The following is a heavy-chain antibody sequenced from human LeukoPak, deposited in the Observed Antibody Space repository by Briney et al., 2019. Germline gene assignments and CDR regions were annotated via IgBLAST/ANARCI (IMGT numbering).Heavy chain of an antibody. CDR3: ARGPYGDCAGD. J-gene: IGHJ4*02. V-gene: IGHV4-38-2*01. D-gene: IGHD4-17*01. CDR2: IYHSGST. CDR1: GYSISSGYY. Sequence: SETLSLTCAVSGYSISSGYYWGWIRQPPGKGLEWIGSIYHSGSTYYNPSLKSRVTISVDTSKNQFSLKLSSVTAADTAVYYCARGPYGDCAGDWGQGTLVIVSS.